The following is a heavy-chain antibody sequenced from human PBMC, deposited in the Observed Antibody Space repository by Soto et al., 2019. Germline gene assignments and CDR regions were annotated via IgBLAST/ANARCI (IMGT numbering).Heavy chain of an antibody. CDR2: LYDVDGT. V-gene: IGHV3-53*01. CDR1: GLTVSGKKY. D-gene: IGHD1-26*01. J-gene: IGHJ3*02. CDR3: ASWLLREHAYHI. Sequence: DVQLVESGGSLIQPGGSLRLSCAAFGLTVSGKKYMAWVRQAPGRGLEWVSGLYDVDGTYYADSVKGRFTVSSDSSKSIVYLQMNSLRPDDTAIYYCASWLLREHAYHIWGVGTTVTVSS.